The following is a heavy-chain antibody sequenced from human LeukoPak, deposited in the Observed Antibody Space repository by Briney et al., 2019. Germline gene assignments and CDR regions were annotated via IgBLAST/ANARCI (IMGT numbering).Heavy chain of an antibody. J-gene: IGHJ4*01. Sequence: GGSLRLSCAVSGLKFSSYWMNWVRQVPGKGLMWVAHINTNGDSANYADSVKGRFTISRDNAKSTLSLQMNSLRAEDTAIYYCVRDNAYTFDYWGQGTLVTVSS. D-gene: IGHD5-24*01. CDR1: GLKFSSYW. V-gene: IGHV3-74*01. CDR3: VRDNAYTFDY. CDR2: INTNGDSA.